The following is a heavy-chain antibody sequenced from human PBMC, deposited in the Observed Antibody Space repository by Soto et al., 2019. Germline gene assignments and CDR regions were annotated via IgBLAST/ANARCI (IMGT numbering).Heavy chain of an antibody. D-gene: IGHD4-4*01. J-gene: IGHJ4*02. CDR2: INPISGGT. V-gene: IGHV1-2*02. CDR1: GYIFTGYY. CDR3: ARTTSFRSFQAFDY. Sequence: QVHLVQSGAEVKKPGASVKVSCKASGYIFTGYYIHWVRQAPGQGLEWMGYINPISGGTPYAQKFQCRITMTRDTSINTVYLDLSRLTSDDTAVYSCARTTSFRSFQAFDYWGQGTLVTVSS.